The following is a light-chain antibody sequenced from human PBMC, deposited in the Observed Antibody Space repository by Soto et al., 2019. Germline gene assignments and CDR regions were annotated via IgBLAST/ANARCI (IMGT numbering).Light chain of an antibody. CDR2: DAS. Sequence: QMTQYPFALSASVEERDTITFRASQSISSWLAWYQQKPGKAPKLLIYDASSLESGVPSRFSGSGSGTEFTLTICSLQPDDFATYYCQQYISYWTVGQGTKVDIK. CDR1: QSISSW. J-gene: IGKJ1*01. V-gene: IGKV1-5*01. CDR3: QQYISYWT.